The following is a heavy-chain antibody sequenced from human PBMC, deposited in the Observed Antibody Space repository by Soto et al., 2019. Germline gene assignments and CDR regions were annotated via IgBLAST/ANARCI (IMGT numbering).Heavy chain of an antibody. CDR2: ISHSGRT. D-gene: IGHD2-15*01. Sequence: SETLSLTCTVSGGSIVSGGYYWSWIRQHPGKGLEWIGYISHSGRTYYSPSLRSRVTVSGDTSKSQFFLKLSSVTAADTAVYHCARGLIGRSYYFDFWGQGTLVTVSS. V-gene: IGHV4-31*03. CDR3: ARGLIGRSYYFDF. CDR1: GGSIVSGGYY. J-gene: IGHJ4*02.